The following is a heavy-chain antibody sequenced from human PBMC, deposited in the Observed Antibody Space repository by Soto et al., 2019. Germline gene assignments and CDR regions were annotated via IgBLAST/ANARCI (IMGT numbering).Heavy chain of an antibody. Sequence: VQLVESGGGVVQPGRSMRLSCAASGFTFNGFAMHWVRQSPGKGLEWVAFISYKGNNKYYAESVKGRFTISRDNSENTLYLQMSSLRGDDTAVYYCARDPDEDQLNPGGSFVNWGQGTLVTVSS. D-gene: IGHD5-12*01. J-gene: IGHJ4*02. CDR1: GFTFNGFA. V-gene: IGHV3-30-3*01. CDR2: ISYKGNNK. CDR3: ARDPDEDQLNPGGSFVN.